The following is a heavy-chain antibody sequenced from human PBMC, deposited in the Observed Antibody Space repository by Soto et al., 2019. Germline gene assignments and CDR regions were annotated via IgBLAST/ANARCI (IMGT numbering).Heavy chain of an antibody. V-gene: IGHV4-59*01. CDR1: GGSISSYY. J-gene: IGHJ5*02. CDR2: IYYSGST. D-gene: IGHD3-10*01. Sequence: SETLSLTCTFSGGSISSYYWSWIRQPPGKGLEWIGYIYYSGSTNYNPSLKSRVTISVDTSKNQFFLKLSSVTAADTAVYYCARDLPSAGFGELSSAGFDPWGQGTLVTVSS. CDR3: ARDLPSAGFGELSSAGFDP.